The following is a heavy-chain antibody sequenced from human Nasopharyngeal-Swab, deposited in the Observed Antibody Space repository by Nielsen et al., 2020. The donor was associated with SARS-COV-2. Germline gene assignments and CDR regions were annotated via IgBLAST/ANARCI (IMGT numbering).Heavy chain of an antibody. V-gene: IGHV3-30*18. CDR2: ISYDGNNK. J-gene: IGHJ6*02. CDR3: AKAPYLRGLDV. CDR1: GFIFSTFG. D-gene: IGHD2-21*01. Sequence: GESLKISCAASGFIFSTFGMHWVRQAPGKGLEWVSVISYDGNNKYYTDSVKGRFTISRDNSKNTLHLHMNSLRVEDTAVYYCAKAPYLRGLDVWGQGTTVTVSS.